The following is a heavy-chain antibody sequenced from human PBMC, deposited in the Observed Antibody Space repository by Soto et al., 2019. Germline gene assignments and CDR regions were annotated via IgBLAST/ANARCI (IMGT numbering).Heavy chain of an antibody. Sequence: ESGPTLVNPTQTLTLTCTFSGFSLSTSGMCVSWIRQPPGKALEWLALIDWDDDKYYSTSLKTRLTISKDTSKNQVVLTMTNMDPVDTATYYCARSFTPVGPTHIAAAGTVYYGMDVWGQGTTVTVSS. D-gene: IGHD6-13*01. CDR3: ARSFTPVGPTHIAAAGTVYYGMDV. CDR1: GFSLSTSGMC. CDR2: IDWDDDK. J-gene: IGHJ6*02. V-gene: IGHV2-70*01.